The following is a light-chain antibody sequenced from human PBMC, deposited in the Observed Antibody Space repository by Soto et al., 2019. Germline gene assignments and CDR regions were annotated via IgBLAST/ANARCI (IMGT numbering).Light chain of an antibody. V-gene: IGKV1D-12*01. CDR2: TTS. J-gene: IGKJ4*01. CDR3: QRANSFPLT. CDR1: QGINNW. Sequence: DIQMTQSPSSVSASVGDRVTITCRASQGINNWLAWYQQKPGKAPTLLIYTTSSLQSGVPSRFSGSGSGTDFTLTISSLQPEDSATYYCQRANSFPLTFGGGTKVEIK.